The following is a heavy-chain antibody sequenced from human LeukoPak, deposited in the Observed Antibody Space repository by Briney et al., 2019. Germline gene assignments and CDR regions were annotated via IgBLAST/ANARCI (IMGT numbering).Heavy chain of an antibody. CDR1: GGSFSGYY. CDR3: ARGRWTFDI. D-gene: IGHD4-23*01. Sequence: KPSETLSLTCAVYGGSFSGYYWSWIRQPPGKGLEWIGEINHSGSTNYNPSLKSRVTISVDTSKNQFSLKLSSVTAADTAVYYCARGRWTFDIWGQGTTVTVSS. J-gene: IGHJ3*02. V-gene: IGHV4-34*01. CDR2: INHSGST.